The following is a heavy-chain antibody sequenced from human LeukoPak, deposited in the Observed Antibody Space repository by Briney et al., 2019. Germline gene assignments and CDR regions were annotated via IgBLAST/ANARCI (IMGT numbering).Heavy chain of an antibody. CDR2: ISYDGSNK. CDR3: AKDGSGWYFDY. D-gene: IGHD6-19*01. J-gene: IGHJ4*02. CDR1: GFTFSSYG. V-gene: IGHV3-30*18. Sequence: GGSLRLSCAASGFTFSSYGMHWVRQAPGKGLEWVAVISYDGSNKYYADSVKGRFTISRDNSKNTLYLQMNSLRAEDTAVYYCAKDGSGWYFDYWGQGTLVTVSS.